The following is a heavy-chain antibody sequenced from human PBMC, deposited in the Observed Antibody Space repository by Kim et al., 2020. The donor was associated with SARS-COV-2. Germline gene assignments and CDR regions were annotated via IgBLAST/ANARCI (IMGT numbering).Heavy chain of an antibody. CDR2: IYYSGST. D-gene: IGHD3-10*01. V-gene: IGHV4-61*01. CDR3: ARDCYYGSGSPNWFDP. CDR1: GGSVSSGSYY. Sequence: SETLSLTCTVSGGSVSSGSYYWSWIRQPPGKGLEWIGYIYYSGSTNYNPSLKSRVTISVDTSKNQFSLKLSSVTAADTAVYYCARDCYYGSGSPNWFDP. J-gene: IGHJ5*02.